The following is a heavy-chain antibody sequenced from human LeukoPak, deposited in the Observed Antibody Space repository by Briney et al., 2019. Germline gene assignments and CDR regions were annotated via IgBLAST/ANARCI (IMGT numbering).Heavy chain of an antibody. J-gene: IGHJ4*02. Sequence: GGSLRLSCAGSGFNFSTYEMNWVRQPPGKGLEWLSYITSSGGTIYYAESVKGRFTISRGNAKNSVYLQMNNLGAEDTAVYYCAREDYWGQGTLVTVSS. CDR3: AREDY. V-gene: IGHV3-48*03. CDR1: GFNFSTYE. CDR2: ITSSGGTI.